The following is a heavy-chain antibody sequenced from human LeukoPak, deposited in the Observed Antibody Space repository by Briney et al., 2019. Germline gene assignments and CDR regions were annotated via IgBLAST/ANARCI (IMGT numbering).Heavy chain of an antibody. CDR3: ARDGRGLWFGELYDWFDP. D-gene: IGHD3-10*01. CDR1: GYTFTGYY. Sequence: GASVKVSCKASGYTFTGYYMHWVRQAPGQGLEWMGWINPNSGGTNYAQKFQGRVTITRDTSISTAYMELRRLRSDDTAVYYCARDGRGLWFGELYDWFDPWGQGTLVTVSS. CDR2: INPNSGGT. J-gene: IGHJ5*02. V-gene: IGHV1-2*02.